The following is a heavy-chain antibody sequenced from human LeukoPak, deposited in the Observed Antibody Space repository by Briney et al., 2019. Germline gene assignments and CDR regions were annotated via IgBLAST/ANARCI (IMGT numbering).Heavy chain of an antibody. CDR3: ARASIRLKEHDC. CDR1: GGSISSGDYY. Sequence: SETLSLTCTVSGGSISSGDYYWSWIRQPPGKGLEWIGYIYYSGSTYYNPSLKSRVTISVDTSKNQFSLKLSSVTAADTAVYYCARASIRLKEHDCWGQGTLVTVSS. J-gene: IGHJ4*02. CDR2: IYYSGST. V-gene: IGHV4-30-4*01. D-gene: IGHD1/OR15-1a*01.